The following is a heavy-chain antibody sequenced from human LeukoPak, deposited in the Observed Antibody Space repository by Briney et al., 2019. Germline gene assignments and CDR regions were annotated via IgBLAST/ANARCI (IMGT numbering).Heavy chain of an antibody. V-gene: IGHV4-4*02. Sequence: PSETLSLTCGVPGDSISSDNWWSWVRQPPGKGLEWIGEIFHSESTNYNPSLQSRLTISLDKSQNQFSLRLTSMTAADTAVYYCAREIFGARAFEYWGQGILVTVSS. CDR3: AREIFGARAFEY. J-gene: IGHJ4*02. CDR1: GDSISSDNW. CDR2: IFHSEST. D-gene: IGHD3-3*01.